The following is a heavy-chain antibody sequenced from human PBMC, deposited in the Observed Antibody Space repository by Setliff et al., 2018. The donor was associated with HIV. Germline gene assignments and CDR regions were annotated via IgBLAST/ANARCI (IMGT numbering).Heavy chain of an antibody. D-gene: IGHD6-13*01. CDR3: ASDYSSRHDAFDI. Sequence: LSLTCAVYGGSFSGYYWSWIRQSPGKGLEWIGQINRGGSTNYSPSLKSRVTMSIDTSKNQFSLRLSSVTAADTAVYYCASDYSSRHDAFDIWGQGTVVTVSS. J-gene: IGHJ3*02. CDR2: INRGGST. CDR1: GGSFSGYY. V-gene: IGHV4-34*01.